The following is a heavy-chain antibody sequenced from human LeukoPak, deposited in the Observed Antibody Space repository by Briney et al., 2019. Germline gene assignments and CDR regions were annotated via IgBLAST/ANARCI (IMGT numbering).Heavy chain of an antibody. D-gene: IGHD2-15*01. V-gene: IGHV3-48*02. J-gene: IGHJ4*02. CDR1: GFTFSSYS. CDR2: VRSSGSPI. Sequence: GGSLRLSCAASGFTFSSYSMNWVRQAPGKGLEWVSYVRSSGSPIYYADSVRGRFTISRDNAKNSLYLQINSLRDEDTAVYYCARDQGGSCFDYWGQGTLVTVSS. CDR3: ARDQGGSCFDY.